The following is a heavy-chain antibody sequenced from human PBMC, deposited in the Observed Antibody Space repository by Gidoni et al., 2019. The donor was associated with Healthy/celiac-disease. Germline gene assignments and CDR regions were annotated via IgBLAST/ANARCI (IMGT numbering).Heavy chain of an antibody. Sequence: EVQLVESGGGLVQPGGSLRLSCAASGFTFSSYWMSWVRQAPGKGLGWVANIKQDGSEKYYVDSVKGRFTISRDNAKNSLYLQMNSLRAEDTAVYYCARAMITFGGVTPMGYWGQGTLVTVSS. D-gene: IGHD3-16*01. V-gene: IGHV3-7*01. CDR3: ARAMITFGGVTPMGY. J-gene: IGHJ4*02. CDR2: IKQDGSEK. CDR1: GFTFSSYW.